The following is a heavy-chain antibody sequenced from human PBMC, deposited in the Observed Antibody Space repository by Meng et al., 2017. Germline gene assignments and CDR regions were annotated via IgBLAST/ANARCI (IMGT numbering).Heavy chain of an antibody. D-gene: IGHD4-11*01. V-gene: IGHV4-34*01. CDR3: AYATTVSN. Sequence: HVRLQQWGAGLLKPSETLSLTCAVYGGSFSGYYWCWIRQPPGKGLEWIGEINHSGSTNYNPSLKSRVTISVDTSKNQFSLKLSSVTAADTAVYYCAYATTVSNWGQGTLVTVSS. CDR2: INHSGST. J-gene: IGHJ4*02. CDR1: GGSFSGYY.